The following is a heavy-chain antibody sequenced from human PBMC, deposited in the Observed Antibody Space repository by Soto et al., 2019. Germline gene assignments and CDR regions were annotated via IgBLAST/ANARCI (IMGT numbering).Heavy chain of an antibody. CDR2: IYSGGST. J-gene: IGHJ6*02. V-gene: IGHV3-53*01. Sequence: PGGSLRLSCAASGFTVSSNYMSWVRQAPGKGLEWVSVIYSGGSTYYADSVKGRFTISRDNSKNTLYLQMNSLRAEDTAVYYCARDPGGDYGLSYYYGMDVWGQGTTVTVSS. CDR1: GFTVSSNY. D-gene: IGHD4-17*01. CDR3: ARDPGGDYGLSYYYGMDV.